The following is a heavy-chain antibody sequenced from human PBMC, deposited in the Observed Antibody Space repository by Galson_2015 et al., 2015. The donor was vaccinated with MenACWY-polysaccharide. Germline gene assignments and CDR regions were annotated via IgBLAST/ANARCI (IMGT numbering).Heavy chain of an antibody. D-gene: IGHD3-3*01. CDR3: AREVKKIGDPYYYYSYMDV. CDR1: GDSVSSNSAA. CDR2: TYYGSEWRN. V-gene: IGHV6-1*01. J-gene: IGHJ6*03. Sequence: CAISGDSVSSNSAAWNWIRQSPSRGLEWLGRTYYGSEWRNDYAVSVKSRITINPDTFKNQFSLHLKSVTPEDTAVYYCAREVKKIGDPYYYYSYMDVWGEGTTVTVSS.